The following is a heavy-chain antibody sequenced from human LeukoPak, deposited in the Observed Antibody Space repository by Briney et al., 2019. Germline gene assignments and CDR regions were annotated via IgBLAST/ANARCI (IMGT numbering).Heavy chain of an antibody. V-gene: IGHV1-46*01. D-gene: IGHD6-19*01. J-gene: IGHJ5*02. CDR1: GYTFTSYY. Sequence: ASVKVSCKASGYTFTSYYMHCVRQAPGQGLEWMGIINPSGGSTSYAQKFQGRVTMTRDMSTSTVYMELSSLRSEDTAVYYCARDVRSTSSGWWFDPWGQGTLVTVSS. CDR2: INPSGGST. CDR3: ARDVRSTSSGWWFDP.